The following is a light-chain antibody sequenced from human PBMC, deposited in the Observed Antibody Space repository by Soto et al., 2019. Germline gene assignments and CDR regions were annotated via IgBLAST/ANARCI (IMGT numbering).Light chain of an antibody. CDR1: QSVSSN. V-gene: IGKV3-15*01. Sequence: EIVMTQSPATLSVSPGERATLSCRASQSVSSNLAWYQQKPCQAPRLLIYGASTRATGIPARFSGSGSGTEFTLTISSLQSEYYNWPPLTFGGGTKVEIK. CDR2: GAS. CDR3: T. J-gene: IGKJ4*01.